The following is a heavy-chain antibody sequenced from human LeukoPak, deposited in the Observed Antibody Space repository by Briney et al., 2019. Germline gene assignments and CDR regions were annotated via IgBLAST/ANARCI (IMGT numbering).Heavy chain of an antibody. CDR2: ISGSGGSA. CDR1: GFTFSSYT. CDR3: AKDGESYDFWSGYLFDY. V-gene: IGHV3-23*01. J-gene: IGHJ4*02. Sequence: GGSLRLSCAASGFTFSSYTMNWVRQAPGKGLAWVSGISGSGGSAHYADSVKGRFTISRDNSKNTLYLQMNSLRAEDTAVYYCAKDGESYDFWSGYLFDYWGQGTLVTVSS. D-gene: IGHD3-3*01.